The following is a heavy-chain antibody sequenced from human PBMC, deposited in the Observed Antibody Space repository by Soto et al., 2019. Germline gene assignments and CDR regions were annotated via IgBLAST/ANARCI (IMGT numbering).Heavy chain of an antibody. CDR1: GGSISSSSYY. Sequence: PSETLSLTCTVSGGSISSSSYYWGWIRQPPGKGLEWIGSIYYSGSTYYNPPLKSRVTISVDTSKNQFSLKLSSVTAADTAVYYCARHPRDGYNPDYWGQGTLVTSPQ. J-gene: IGHJ4*02. V-gene: IGHV4-39*01. D-gene: IGHD5-12*01. CDR2: IYYSGST. CDR3: ARHPRDGYNPDY.